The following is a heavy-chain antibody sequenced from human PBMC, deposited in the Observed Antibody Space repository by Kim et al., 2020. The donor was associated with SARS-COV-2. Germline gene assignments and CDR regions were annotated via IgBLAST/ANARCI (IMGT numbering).Heavy chain of an antibody. Sequence: YYVDSVKGRFTISRGNAKNSLYLQRNSLRAEDTAVYYCARSPNQWLCPHYWGQGTLVTVSS. V-gene: IGHV3-7*01. CDR3: ARSPNQWLCPHY. J-gene: IGHJ4*02. D-gene: IGHD3-22*01.